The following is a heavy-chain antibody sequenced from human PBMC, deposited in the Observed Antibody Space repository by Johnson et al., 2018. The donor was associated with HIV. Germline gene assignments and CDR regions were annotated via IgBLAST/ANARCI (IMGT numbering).Heavy chain of an antibody. CDR3: ARDCTGGVCLNDAFD. J-gene: IGHJ3*02. CDR2: ISYDGSNK. CDR1: GFTFSSYA. D-gene: IGHD2-8*02. Sequence: QVQLVESGGGVVQPGRSLRLSCAASGFTFSSYAMHWVRQAPGKGLEWVAVISYDGSNKYYADSVKGRFTISRDNSKNTLYLQMNSLRAEDTAVYYCARDCTGGVCLNDAFD. V-gene: IGHV3-30*04.